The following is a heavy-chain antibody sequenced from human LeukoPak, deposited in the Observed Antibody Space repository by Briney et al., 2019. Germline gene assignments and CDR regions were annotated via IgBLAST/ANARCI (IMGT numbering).Heavy chain of an antibody. CDR2: IYPGESAT. CDR3: ARPSGNYFRPFDC. D-gene: IGHD1-26*01. Sequence: GEPLKISCQRSGSTFTSYWSGWARKLPGKGLEWMGIIYPGESATTSRPSFQGQVPIPATKSIRPSYLQWSSLKATDAAMYDCARPSGNYFRPFDCWGQGTLVTVSS. CDR1: GSTFTSYW. J-gene: IGHJ4*02. V-gene: IGHV5-51*01.